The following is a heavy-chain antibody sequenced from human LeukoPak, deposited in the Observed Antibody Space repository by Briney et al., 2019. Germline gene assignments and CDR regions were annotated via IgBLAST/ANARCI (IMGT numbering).Heavy chain of an antibody. CDR3: ARDSAHDYSNYIDYYYGMDV. CDR2: ISSSGSTI. D-gene: IGHD4-11*01. Sequence: PGGSLGLSCAASGFTFSDYYMSWIRQAPGKGLEWVSYISSSGSTIYYADSVKGRFTISRDNAKNSLYLQMNSLRAEDTAVYYCARDSAHDYSNYIDYYYGMDVWGQGTTVTVSS. CDR1: GFTFSDYY. V-gene: IGHV3-11*01. J-gene: IGHJ6*02.